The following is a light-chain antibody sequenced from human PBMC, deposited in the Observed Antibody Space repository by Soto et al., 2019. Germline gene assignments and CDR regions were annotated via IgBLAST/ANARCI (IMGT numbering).Light chain of an antibody. J-gene: IGLJ3*02. Sequence: QSALTQPASVFGSPGQSITISCTGTSSDVGGYKYVSWYQQHPGKAPKLMIYEVSDRPSGVSNRFSGSKSGNTASLTISGLQAEDEADYYCSSYTSSNTWVFGGGTKLTVL. CDR2: EVS. CDR3: SSYTSSNTWV. CDR1: SSDVGGYKY. V-gene: IGLV2-14*01.